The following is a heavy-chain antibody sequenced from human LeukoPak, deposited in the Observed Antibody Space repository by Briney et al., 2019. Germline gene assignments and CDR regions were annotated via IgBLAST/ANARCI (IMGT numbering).Heavy chain of an antibody. CDR1: GFTFSSYA. CDR2: ISYDGSNK. V-gene: IGHV3-30*04. D-gene: IGHD4-17*01. J-gene: IGHJ4*02. Sequence: GGSLRLSCAASGFTFSSYAMHWVRQAPGKGLEWVAFISYDGSNKYYADSVKGRFTISRDNSKNTLYLQMNSLRAEDTAVYYCAKGGGYGDHLFDYWGQGTLVTVSS. CDR3: AKGGGYGDHLFDY.